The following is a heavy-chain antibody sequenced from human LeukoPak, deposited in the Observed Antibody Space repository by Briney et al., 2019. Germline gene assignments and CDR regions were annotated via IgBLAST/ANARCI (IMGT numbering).Heavy chain of an antibody. Sequence: GGSLRLSCAASGFTFSSYWMSWVRQAPGKGLEWVAVISYDGSNKYYADSVKGRFTISRDNSKNTLYLQMNSLRAEDTAVYYCAKEEAQIVVATKYFQHWGQGTLVTVSS. CDR2: ISYDGSNK. CDR3: AKEEAQIVVATKYFQH. D-gene: IGHD3-22*01. CDR1: GFTFSSYW. J-gene: IGHJ1*01. V-gene: IGHV3-30*18.